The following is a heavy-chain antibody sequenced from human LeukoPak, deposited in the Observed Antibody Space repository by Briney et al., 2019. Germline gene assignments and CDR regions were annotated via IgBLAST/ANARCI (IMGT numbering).Heavy chain of an antibody. CDR3: ARKLTGSFDI. Sequence: GGSLRLSCAASGFTFSSYGMNWVRQAPGKGLERVSSISGTSAYIYYADSVRGRFTISRDNAKNSLYLQMNSLRAEDTAVYYCARKLTGSFDIWGQGTMVTVSS. CDR1: GFTFSSYG. J-gene: IGHJ3*02. V-gene: IGHV3-21*01. D-gene: IGHD7-27*01. CDR2: ISGTSAYI.